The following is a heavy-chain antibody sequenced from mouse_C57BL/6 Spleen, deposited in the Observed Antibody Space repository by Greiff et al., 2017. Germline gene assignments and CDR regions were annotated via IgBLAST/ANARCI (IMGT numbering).Heavy chain of an antibody. J-gene: IGHJ4*01. CDR3: ARWLLHGYAMDY. CDR1: GYAFSSYW. D-gene: IGHD2-3*01. V-gene: IGHV1-80*01. CDR2: IYPGDGDT. Sequence: VQLQQSGAELVKPGASVKISCKASGYAFSSYWMNWVKQRPGKGLEWIGQIYPGDGDTNSNGKFKGKATLTADKSSSTAYMQLSSLTSEDSAVYFCARWLLHGYAMDYWGQGTSVTVAS.